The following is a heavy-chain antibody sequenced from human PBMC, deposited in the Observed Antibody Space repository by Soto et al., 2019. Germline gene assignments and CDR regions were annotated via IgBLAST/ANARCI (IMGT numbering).Heavy chain of an antibody. J-gene: IGHJ4*02. V-gene: IGHV4-31*03. CDR1: GGSISSGGYY. Sequence: LSLTCTVSGGSISSGGYYWSWIRQHPGKGLEWIGYIYYSGSTYYNPSLKSRVTISVDTSKNQFSLKLSSVTAADTAVYYCAREASGSYSSLYYFDYWGQGTLVTVSS. CDR3: AREASGSYSSLYYFDY. D-gene: IGHD1-26*01. CDR2: IYYSGST.